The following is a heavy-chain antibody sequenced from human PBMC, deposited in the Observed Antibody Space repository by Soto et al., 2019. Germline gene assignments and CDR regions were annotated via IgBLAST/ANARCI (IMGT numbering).Heavy chain of an antibody. D-gene: IGHD6-13*01. Sequence: QVQLQESVQGLVKPSQTLSLTCTVSGGSISSGNSFWSWIRQHPGKGLEWLGYISYSGSTYYNPSLKIRVIISADTSMNQFSPRLSSVTAASTALYYCARARGYGDLALYYWGQGTLVTVSS. CDR2: ISYSGST. V-gene: IGHV4-31*03. CDR1: GGSISSGNSF. CDR3: ARARGYGDLALYY. J-gene: IGHJ4*02.